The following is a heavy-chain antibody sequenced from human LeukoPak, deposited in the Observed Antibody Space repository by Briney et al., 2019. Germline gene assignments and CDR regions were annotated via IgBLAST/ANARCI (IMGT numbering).Heavy chain of an antibody. J-gene: IGHJ4*02. V-gene: IGHV1-3*01. CDR1: GYTFTSYG. Sequence: ASVKVSCKASGYTFTSYGISWVRQAPGQGLEWMGWINAGNGNTKYSQKFQGRVTITRDTSASTAYMELSSLRSEDTAVYYCARGGYCSGGSCPPPGDYWGQGTLVTVSS. CDR3: ARGGYCSGGSCPPPGDY. D-gene: IGHD2-15*01. CDR2: INAGNGNT.